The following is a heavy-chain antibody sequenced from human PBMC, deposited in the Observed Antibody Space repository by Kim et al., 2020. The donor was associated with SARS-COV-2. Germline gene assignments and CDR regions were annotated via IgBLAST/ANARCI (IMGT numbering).Heavy chain of an antibody. D-gene: IGHD3-10*01. CDR3: AKKPRTMGRGTGAFDI. Sequence: SVKGRLTISRDNSKNTLYLQMNSLRAEDTAVYYCAKKPRTMGRGTGAFDIWGQGTMVTVSS. V-gene: IGHV3-23*01. J-gene: IGHJ3*02.